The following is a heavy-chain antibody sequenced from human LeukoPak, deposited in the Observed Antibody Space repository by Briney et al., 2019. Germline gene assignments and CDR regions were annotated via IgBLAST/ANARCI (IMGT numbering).Heavy chain of an antibody. V-gene: IGHV3-48*04. D-gene: IGHD5-18*01. J-gene: IGHJ6*03. CDR2: ISSSSSTK. Sequence: LSGGSLRLSCVASGFTFSSRDWMTWVRQAPGKGLEWVSYISSSSSTKYYADSVKGRFTISRDNAKNSLYLQMNSLRAEDTAVYYCAREPGGYSYGWYYYYMDVWGKGTTVTISS. CDR3: AREPGGYSYGWYYYYMDV. CDR1: GFTFSSRDW.